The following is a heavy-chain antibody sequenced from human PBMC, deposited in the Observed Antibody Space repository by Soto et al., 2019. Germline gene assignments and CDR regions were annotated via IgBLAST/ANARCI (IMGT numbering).Heavy chain of an antibody. CDR2: ISAYNGNT. CDR3: ARDRRGIAAAGTDY. CDR1: GYTFTSYG. J-gene: IGHJ4*02. D-gene: IGHD6-13*01. Sequence: QVQLVQSGAEVKKPGDSVKFSCKASGYTFTSYGISWVRQAPGQGLEWMGWISAYNGNTNYAQKLQGRVTMTTDTSTSTAYMELRSLISDDTAVYDCARDRRGIAAAGTDYWGQGTLVTVSS. V-gene: IGHV1-18*01.